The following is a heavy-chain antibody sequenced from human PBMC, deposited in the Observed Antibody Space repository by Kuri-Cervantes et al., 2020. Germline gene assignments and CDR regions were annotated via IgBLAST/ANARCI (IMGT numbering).Heavy chain of an antibody. D-gene: IGHD2-21*02. CDR2: INPSGGST. V-gene: IGHV1-46*01. J-gene: IGHJ4*02. CDR3: ARGNLAYCGGDCYWMDY. Sequence: ASVKVSCKASGYTFTSYYMHWVRQAPGQGLEWMGIINPSGGSTSYAQKFQGRVTMTRDTSTSTVYMELSSLRSEDTAVYYCARGNLAYCGGDCYWMDYWGQGTLVTVSS. CDR1: GYTFTSYY.